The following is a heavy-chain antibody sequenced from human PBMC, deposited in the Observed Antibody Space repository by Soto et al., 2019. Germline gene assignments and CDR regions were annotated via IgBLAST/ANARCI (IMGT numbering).Heavy chain of an antibody. D-gene: IGHD5-18*01. CDR1: GYTFTSYY. J-gene: IGHJ6*02. V-gene: IGHV1-46*01. CDR2: INPSGGST. CDR3: ARYRDRDTAMVLNYYYGMDV. Sequence: DSVKVSCKASGYTFTSYYMHWVRQAPGQGLEWMGIINPSGGSTSYAQKFQGRVTMTRDTSTSTVYMELSSLRSEDTAVYYCARYRDRDTAMVLNYYYGMDVWGQGTTVTV.